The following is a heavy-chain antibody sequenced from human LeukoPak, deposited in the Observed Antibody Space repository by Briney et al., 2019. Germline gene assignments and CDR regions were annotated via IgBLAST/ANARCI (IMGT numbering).Heavy chain of an antibody. D-gene: IGHD5-12*01. CDR3: ASGHQRSGYPYFDY. CDR2: IYYTGST. Sequence: SETLSLTCTVSGGSISSYYLIWIRQPPGKGLEWIWYIYYTGSTDYNASLKSRVTISIDTSNNQFSLKLTTVNAADTAVYYCASGHQRSGYPYFDYWGQGAMVTVCS. J-gene: IGHJ4*02. V-gene: IGHV4-59*01. CDR1: GGSISSYY.